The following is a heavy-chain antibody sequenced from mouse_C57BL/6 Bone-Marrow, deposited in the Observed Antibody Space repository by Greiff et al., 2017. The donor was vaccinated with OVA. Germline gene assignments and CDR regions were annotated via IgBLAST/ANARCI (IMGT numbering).Heavy chain of an antibody. CDR2: ISSGGSYT. Sequence: EVQLVESGGDLVKPGGSLKLSCAASGFTFSSYGMSWVRQTPDKRLEWVATISSGGSYTYYPDSVKGRFTISRDNAKNTLYLQMSSLKSEDTAMYYCARQRGYYDGYYYAMDYWGQGTSVTVSS. D-gene: IGHD2-3*01. V-gene: IGHV5-6*01. CDR1: GFTFSSYG. CDR3: ARQRGYYDGYYYAMDY. J-gene: IGHJ4*01.